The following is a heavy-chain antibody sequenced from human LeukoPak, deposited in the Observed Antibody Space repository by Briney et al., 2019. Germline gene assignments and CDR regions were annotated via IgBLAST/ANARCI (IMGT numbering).Heavy chain of an antibody. Sequence: PGGSLRLSCTASGFTVSSNYMSWARQAPGKGLEWVSVIYSGGSTYYADSVKGRFTISRDNSKNTLYLQMNSLRAEDTAVYYCARAAAGTPPSWYYYMDVWGKGTTVTVSS. CDR1: GFTVSSNY. J-gene: IGHJ6*03. V-gene: IGHV3-66*02. CDR3: ARAAAGTPPSWYYYMDV. D-gene: IGHD6-13*01. CDR2: IYSGGST.